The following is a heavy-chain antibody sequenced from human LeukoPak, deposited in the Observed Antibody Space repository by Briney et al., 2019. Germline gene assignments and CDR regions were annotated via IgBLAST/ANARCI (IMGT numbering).Heavy chain of an antibody. CDR1: GYNFINFW. V-gene: IGHV5-51*01. CDR3: ARLGGYDILTGDAFNI. CDR2: IYPGDSDT. D-gene: IGHD3-9*01. Sequence: GESLKISCKGSGYNFINFWIGWVRQMPGKGLEWMGVIYPGDSDTRYSPSFQGQVTISADKSISTAYLQWSSLKASDTAMYYCARLGGYDILTGDAFNIWGQGTMVTVSS. J-gene: IGHJ3*02.